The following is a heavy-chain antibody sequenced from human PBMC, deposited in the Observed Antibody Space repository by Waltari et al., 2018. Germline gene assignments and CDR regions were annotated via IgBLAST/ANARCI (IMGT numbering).Heavy chain of an antibody. J-gene: IGHJ4*02. D-gene: IGHD1-1*01. CDR2: VRSKHNNFAT. CDR1: GVTIGGTA. CDR3: TTGIVELESERAAF. Sequence: EVQVVESGGGFIQTGESLSLSCVASGVTIGGTAMEGVRQSPSKGLQWIGRVRSKHNNFATGYAESMRGRSMVSRNASMNTAYLQIDNVTPDDTAVYYCTTGIVELESERAAFWGRGVLVTVTS. V-gene: IGHV3-73*01.